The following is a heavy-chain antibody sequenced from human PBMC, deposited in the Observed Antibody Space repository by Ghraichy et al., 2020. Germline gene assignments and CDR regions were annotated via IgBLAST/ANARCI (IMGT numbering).Heavy chain of an antibody. CDR3: ARLGHYDSSGYYHYYFDY. Sequence: ASVKVSCKASGYTFTSYGISWVRQAPGQGLEWMGWISAYNGNTNYAQKLQGRVTMTTDTSTSTAYMELRSLRSDDTAVYYCARLGHYDSSGYYHYYFDYWGQGTLVTVSS. D-gene: IGHD3-22*01. CDR2: ISAYNGNT. CDR1: GYTFTSYG. V-gene: IGHV1-18*01. J-gene: IGHJ4*02.